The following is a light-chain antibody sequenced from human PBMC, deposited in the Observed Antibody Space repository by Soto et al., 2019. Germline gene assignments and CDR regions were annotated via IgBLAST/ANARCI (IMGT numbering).Light chain of an antibody. Sequence: DIQMTQSPSSLSASVGDRVTITCQASQDISNYLNWYQQKPGKAPKLLIYDASNLETGGPSRFSGSGSGTDFPFTISSLQPEDIGPYSWQPYDNLQFTFGPGTKVDIK. V-gene: IGKV1-33*01. J-gene: IGKJ3*01. CDR1: QDISNY. CDR3: QPYDNLQFT. CDR2: DAS.